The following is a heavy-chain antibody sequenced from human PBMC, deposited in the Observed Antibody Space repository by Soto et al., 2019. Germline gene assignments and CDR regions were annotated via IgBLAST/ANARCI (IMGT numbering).Heavy chain of an antibody. CDR2: IYYSGST. J-gene: IGHJ4*02. D-gene: IGHD5-18*01. Sequence: SETLSPTCTVSDAAIRSGGYYWSWIRQHPGKGLGWIGYIYYSGSTYYNPSLKSRVTISVDTSKNHISMKLSSVPAADTAVYYCARGGGYGYNWGFDYWGQGTMVTVSS. CDR1: DAAIRSGGYY. V-gene: IGHV4-31*03. CDR3: ARGGGYGYNWGFDY.